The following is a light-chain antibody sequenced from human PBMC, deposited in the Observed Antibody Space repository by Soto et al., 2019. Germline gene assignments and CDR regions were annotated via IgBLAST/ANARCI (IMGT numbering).Light chain of an antibody. J-gene: IGKJ4*01. CDR2: GSS. CDR3: QQSYSTLT. CDR1: QNIDTY. Sequence: DLQMTQSPSSLAASVGDTVTITCRARQNIDTYLNWYRQRPGKAPELLIYGSSNLQSGVPSRFSGSGSGTDFTLTISSLQPEDFASYSCQQSYSTLTFGGGTRLEIK. V-gene: IGKV1-39*01.